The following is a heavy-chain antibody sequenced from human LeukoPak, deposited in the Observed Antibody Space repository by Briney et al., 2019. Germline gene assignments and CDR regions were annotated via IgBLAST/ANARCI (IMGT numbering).Heavy chain of an antibody. CDR3: AHLQTPYDYVWGSYRYAFDI. CDR1: GFSLSTSGVG. V-gene: IGHV2-5*02. J-gene: IGHJ3*02. CDR2: IYWDDDK. Sequence: SGPTLVKPTQTLTLTCTFSGFSLSTSGVGVGWIRQPPGKALEWLALIYWDDDKRYSPSLKSRLTITKDTSKNQLVLTMTNMDPVDTATYYCAHLQTPYDYVWGSYRYAFDIWGQGTMVTVSS. D-gene: IGHD3-16*02.